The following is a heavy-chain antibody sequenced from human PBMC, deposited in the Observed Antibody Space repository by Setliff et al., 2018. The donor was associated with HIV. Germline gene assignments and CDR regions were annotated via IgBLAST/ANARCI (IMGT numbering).Heavy chain of an antibody. CDR2: VSKSGST. D-gene: IGHD2-21*01. V-gene: IGHV4-39*01. CDR1: GVSINRTDHY. J-gene: IGHJ5*02. Sequence: ETLSHTCSVSGVSINRTDHYWGWIRQSPGKRLGWIGSVSKSGSTYYNPSLKSRITISVDRSKNLFSLKLISVTAADQGVYYCARVPVAGAKWFDPWGLGTLVTVSS. CDR3: ARVPVAGAKWFDP.